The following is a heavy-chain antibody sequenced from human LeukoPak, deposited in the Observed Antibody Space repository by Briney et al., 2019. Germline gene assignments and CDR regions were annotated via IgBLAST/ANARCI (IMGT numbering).Heavy chain of an antibody. D-gene: IGHD2-2*01. J-gene: IGHJ5*02. CDR2: INPHSGGT. Sequence: ASVKVSCKASGYTFTGYYMHWVRQAPGQGLEWMGWINPHSGGTNYAQKFQGRVTMTRDTSISTAYMELSRLRSDDTAVYYCARDLRPLGYCSSTSCYGWFDPWGQGTLVTVSS. CDR1: GYTFTGYY. CDR3: ARDLRPLGYCSSTSCYGWFDP. V-gene: IGHV1-2*02.